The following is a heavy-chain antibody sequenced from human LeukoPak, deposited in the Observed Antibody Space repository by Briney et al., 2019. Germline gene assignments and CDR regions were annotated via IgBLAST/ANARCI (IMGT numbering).Heavy chain of an antibody. CDR1: GFTFSDYF. CDR3: ARRKVPAANDY. D-gene: IGHD2-2*01. V-gene: IGHV3-11*01. J-gene: IGHJ4*02. Sequence: GGSLRLSCAASGFTFSDYFMSWIRQAPGQGLEWVSYISLSGSSTYYADSVKGRFTISRDNAKNSLYLQMNSLGADDTAVYYCARRKVPAANDYWGQGTLVIVSS. CDR2: ISLSGSST.